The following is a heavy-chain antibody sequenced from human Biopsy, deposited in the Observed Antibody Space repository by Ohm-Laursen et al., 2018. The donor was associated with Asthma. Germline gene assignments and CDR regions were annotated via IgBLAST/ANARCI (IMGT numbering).Heavy chain of an antibody. CDR1: GFTFSDYY. J-gene: IGHJ4*02. CDR2: INGKSNSI. V-gene: IGHV3-11*04. Sequence: SLRLSCAASGFTFSDYYMSWIRQAPGKGLEWISYINGKSNSIEYADSVKGRFTISRDNAKNSLYLQMNSLRAEDTAVYYCSRDRGESGYDFGRYDYWGQGTLVAVSS. D-gene: IGHD5-12*01. CDR3: SRDRGESGYDFGRYDY.